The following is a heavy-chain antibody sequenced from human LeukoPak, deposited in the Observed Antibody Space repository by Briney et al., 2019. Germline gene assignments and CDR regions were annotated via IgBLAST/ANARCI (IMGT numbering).Heavy chain of an antibody. CDR2: IHYTGST. CDR3: ARGRYCSADTCSGGDAFDI. Sequence: SETLSLTCAVYGGSISGYYWSWIRQPPGKGLEWVGEIHYTGSTSYNPSLKSRATTSIDTSKNQLSLKLSSVTAADTAVYYCARGRYCSADTCSGGDAFDIWGQGTMVSVSS. J-gene: IGHJ3*02. V-gene: IGHV4-34*01. CDR1: GGSISGYY. D-gene: IGHD2-15*01.